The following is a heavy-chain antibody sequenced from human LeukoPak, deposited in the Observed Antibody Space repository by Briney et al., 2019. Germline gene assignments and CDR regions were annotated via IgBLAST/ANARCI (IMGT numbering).Heavy chain of an antibody. CDR2: ISSSSSYI. CDR3: ARELATPFNYYGMDV. CDR1: GFTFSSYS. D-gene: IGHD3-3*02. V-gene: IGHV3-21*01. Sequence: GGSLRHSCAASGFTFSSYSRQWVRQAPGKGLESVSSISSSSSYIYYADSVKGRFTISRDNAKNSLYLQMNSLRAEDTAVYYCARELATPFNYYGMDVWGQGTTVTVSS. J-gene: IGHJ6*02.